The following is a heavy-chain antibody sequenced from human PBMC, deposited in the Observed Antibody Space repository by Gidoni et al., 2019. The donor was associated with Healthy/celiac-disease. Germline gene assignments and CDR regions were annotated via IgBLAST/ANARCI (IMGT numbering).Heavy chain of an antibody. D-gene: IGHD3-3*01. CDR2: IGSSSSTI. CDR3: ASRVSAASLTY. Sequence: EVQLVEAGGGLVQPGGSLRLSCAASGFPFSSYSMNWVRQAPGKGLEWVSYIGSSSSTIYSADSVKGRFTISRDNAKNSLYLQMNSLRAEDTAVYSCASRVSAASLTYWGQGTLVTVSS. CDR1: GFPFSSYS. J-gene: IGHJ4*02. V-gene: IGHV3-48*04.